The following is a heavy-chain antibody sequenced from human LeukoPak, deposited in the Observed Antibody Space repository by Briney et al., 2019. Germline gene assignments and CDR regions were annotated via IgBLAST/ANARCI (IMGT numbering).Heavy chain of an antibody. J-gene: IGHJ5*02. Sequence: SETLSLTCTVSGGSISSYYWSWIRQPPGKGLEWIGYIYTSGSTNYNPSLKSRVTISVDTSKNQFSLKLSSVTAADTAVYYCARRRRDGYKTPWGQGTLVTVSS. CDR2: IYTSGST. CDR3: ARRRRDGYKTP. CDR1: GGSISSYY. D-gene: IGHD5-24*01. V-gene: IGHV4-4*09.